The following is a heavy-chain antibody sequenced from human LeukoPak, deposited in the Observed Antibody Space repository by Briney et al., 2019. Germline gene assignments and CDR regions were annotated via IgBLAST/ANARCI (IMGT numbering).Heavy chain of an antibody. V-gene: IGHV3-7*05. Sequence: PGGSLRLSCAASGFTFSSCTMSWGRQPPAKGQGRVANVSEDESERYYVDSSNGRFTISRVNTNNALYLQMNRLVTDAAAVVYCARDPDCSGGSCYPNFDYWGQGTLVTVSS. D-gene: IGHD2-15*01. CDR3: ARDPDCSGGSCYPNFDY. CDR2: VSEDESER. J-gene: IGHJ4*02. CDR1: GFTFSSCT.